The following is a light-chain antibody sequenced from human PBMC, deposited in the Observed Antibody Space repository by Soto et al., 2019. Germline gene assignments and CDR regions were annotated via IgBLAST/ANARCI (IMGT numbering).Light chain of an antibody. CDR2: GSS. V-gene: IGKV3-20*01. J-gene: IGKJ2*01. Sequence: DIVLTQSPDTLSLSPGESATLSCRASQSVSGNYLAWYQQKPGQSPRLLIYGSSDRATGIPDRFSGSGSWTDFTLTSSRVEPEDFAVDYCQQYGSSPPYTFGQGTKLEIK. CDR1: QSVSGNY. CDR3: QQYGSSPPYT.